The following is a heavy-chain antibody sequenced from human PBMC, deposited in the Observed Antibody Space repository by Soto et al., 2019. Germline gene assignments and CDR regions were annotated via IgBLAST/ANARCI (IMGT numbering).Heavy chain of an antibody. V-gene: IGHV3-30-3*01. CDR1: GFTFSSYA. D-gene: IGHD4-17*01. CDR3: ARDLTYGDYRQPVAF. J-gene: IGHJ4*01. Sequence: GGSLRLSCVASGFTFSSYAMHWVRQAPGKGLEWVAVISFDGSNKYYADSVKGRCTISRDNSKNTLYLQMNSLRTEDTAVYYCARDLTYGDYRQPVAFRGRRSMVIGSS. CDR2: ISFDGSNK.